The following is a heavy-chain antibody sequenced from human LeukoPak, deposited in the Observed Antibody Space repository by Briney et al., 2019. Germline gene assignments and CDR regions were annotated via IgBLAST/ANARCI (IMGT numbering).Heavy chain of an antibody. CDR3: TTDIGLLPAWFDP. Sequence: GGSLRLSCAASGFTFSNAWMSWVRQAPGKGLEWVGRIKSKTDGGTTDYAAPVKGRFTISRDDSKNTLYLQMNSLKTEDTAVYYCTTDIGLLPAWFDPWGQGTLVTVSS. V-gene: IGHV3-15*01. D-gene: IGHD2/OR15-2a*01. J-gene: IGHJ5*02. CDR1: GFTFSNAW. CDR2: IKSKTDGGTT.